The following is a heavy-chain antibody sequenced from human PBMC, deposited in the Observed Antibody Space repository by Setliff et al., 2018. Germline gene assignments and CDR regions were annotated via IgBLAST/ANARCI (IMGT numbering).Heavy chain of an antibody. CDR1: GYSINSGYY. J-gene: IGHJ6*03. CDR2: IYRDGNT. D-gene: IGHD5-18*01. CDR3: ARDGYGDDWNTFVDVYYYYMDV. V-gene: IGHV4-38-2*02. Sequence: SETLSLTCAVSGYSINSGYYWGWIRQSPGKGLEWIGSIYRDGNTYYNPSLRSRVTISVDTSKNQFSLNPSSVTAADTAVYYCARDGYGDDWNTFVDVYYYYMDVWGKGTTVTVSS.